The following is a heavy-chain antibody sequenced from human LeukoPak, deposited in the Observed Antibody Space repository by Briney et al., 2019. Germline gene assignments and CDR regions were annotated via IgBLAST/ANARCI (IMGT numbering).Heavy chain of an antibody. D-gene: IGHD4-17*01. CDR2: ISGDGGST. Sequence: GGSLRLSCAASGFTFDDYAMHWVHQAPGKGLEWVSLISGDGGSTYYADSVKGRFTISRDNSKNSLYLQMNSLRTEDTALYYCAKDNHDYGDYELDYWGQGTLVTVSS. CDR1: GFTFDDYA. CDR3: AKDNHDYGDYELDY. J-gene: IGHJ4*02. V-gene: IGHV3-43*02.